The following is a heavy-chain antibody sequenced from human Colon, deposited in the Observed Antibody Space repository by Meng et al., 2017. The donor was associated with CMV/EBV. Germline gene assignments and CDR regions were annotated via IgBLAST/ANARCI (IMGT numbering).Heavy chain of an antibody. CDR2: IVSSSGTI. CDR1: GCTFSNYS. CDR3: ARDLQLST. D-gene: IGHD5-18*01. Sequence: SCAASGCTFSNYSMSWVRQAPGKGLEWVSSIVSSSGTIYYADSVKGRFTIFRDNAKNSLHLQMNSLRAYDTAVYYCARDLQLSTWGQGTLVTVSS. J-gene: IGHJ5*02. V-gene: IGHV3-48*04.